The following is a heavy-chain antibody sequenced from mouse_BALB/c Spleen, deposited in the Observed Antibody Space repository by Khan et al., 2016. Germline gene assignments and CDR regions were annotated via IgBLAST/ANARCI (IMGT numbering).Heavy chain of an antibody. J-gene: IGHJ4*01. CDR2: ILPGSGST. D-gene: IGHD1-2*01. Sequence: QVQLQQSGAELMKPGASVKISCKATGYTFSSYWIEWVKQRPGHGLEWIGEILPGSGSTNYNEKFKGKATFTADTSSNTAYMQLSSLTSEDSAVYYWARFGTTATSYAMNYWGQGTSVTVSS. V-gene: IGHV1-9*01. CDR3: ARFGTTATSYAMNY. CDR1: GYTFSSYW.